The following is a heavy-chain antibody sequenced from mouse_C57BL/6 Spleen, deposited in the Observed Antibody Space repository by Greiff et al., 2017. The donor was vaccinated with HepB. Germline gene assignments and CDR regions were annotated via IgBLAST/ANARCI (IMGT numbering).Heavy chain of an antibody. CDR1: GYTFTSYT. CDR3: ARPGEYDAMDY. J-gene: IGHJ4*01. Sequence: VQLQQSGAELARPGASVKMSCKASGYTFTSYTMHWVKQRPGQGLEWIGYINPSSGYPKYNQKFKDKATLTADKSSSTAYMQLSSLTSEDSAVYYCARPGEYDAMDYWGQGTSVTVSS. CDR2: INPSSGYP. V-gene: IGHV1-4*01. D-gene: IGHD3-1*01.